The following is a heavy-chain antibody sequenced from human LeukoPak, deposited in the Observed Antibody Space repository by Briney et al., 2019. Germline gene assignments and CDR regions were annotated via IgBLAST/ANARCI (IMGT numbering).Heavy chain of an antibody. V-gene: IGHV5-51*01. J-gene: IGHJ4*02. CDR1: GYTFTTHW. CDR2: VYPGDSDT. CDR3: ARSDFGGNSFDY. Sequence: GESLKISCQGSGYTFTTHWIGWVRQMPGKGLEWMGIVYPGDSDTYYSPSFQGQVTISADKSIRTAYLQWTSLKASDTAMYYCARSDFGGNSFDYWGQGTLVTVFS. D-gene: IGHD4-23*01.